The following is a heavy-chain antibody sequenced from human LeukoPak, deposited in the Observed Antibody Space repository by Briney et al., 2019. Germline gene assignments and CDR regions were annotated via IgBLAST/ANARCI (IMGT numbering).Heavy chain of an antibody. D-gene: IGHD3-22*01. CDR3: ARGPRITMIVVVIRGFDP. V-gene: IGHV4-34*01. J-gene: IGHJ5*02. Sequence: PSETLPLTCAVYGGSFSGYYWSWIRQPPGKGLEWIGEINHSGSTNYNPSLKSRVTISVDTSKNQFSLKLSSVTAADTAMYYCARGPRITMIVVVIRGFDPWGQGTLVTVSS. CDR1: GGSFSGYY. CDR2: INHSGST.